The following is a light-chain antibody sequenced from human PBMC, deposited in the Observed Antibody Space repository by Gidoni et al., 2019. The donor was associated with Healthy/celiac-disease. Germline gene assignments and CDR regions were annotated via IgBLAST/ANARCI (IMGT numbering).Light chain of an antibody. J-gene: IGLJ1*01. V-gene: IGLV2-14*01. CDR3: SSYTSSSTLDV. CDR1: SSDVGGYNY. Sequence: QSALTQPAPVSGSPGKSITISCTGTSSDVGGYNYVSWYQQHPGKAPKLMIYEVSNRPSGVSNRFSGSKTGNTASLTISGLQAEDEADYYCSSYTSSSTLDVFGTGTKVTVL. CDR2: EVS.